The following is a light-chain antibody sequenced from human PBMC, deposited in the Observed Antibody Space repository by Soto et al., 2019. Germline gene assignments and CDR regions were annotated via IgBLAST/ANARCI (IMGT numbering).Light chain of an antibody. CDR2: GAS. J-gene: IGKJ2*01. CDR1: QSVISSY. V-gene: IGKV3-20*01. Sequence: EIVLTQSPGTLSLSPGERATLSCRASQSVISSYLAWYQQRPGQAPRLLIYGASSRATGIPDRFSGSGAGADFTIISSRLEPEDSAVYYCQQYGASPFNFGQGTKLEI. CDR3: QQYGASPFN.